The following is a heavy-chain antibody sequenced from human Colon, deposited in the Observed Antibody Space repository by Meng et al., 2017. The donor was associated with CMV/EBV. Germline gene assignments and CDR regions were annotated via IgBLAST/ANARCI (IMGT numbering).Heavy chain of an antibody. CDR3: VRDSGYGGGCDY. Sequence: GESLMISCAASGFTFSRYNMNWVRQAPGKGLEWVSYITSSGTTIYYVDSVKGRFTISRDNAKNSLYLQMNSLRAEDTAVYYCVRDSGYGGGCDYWGQGTLVTVSS. CDR2: ITSSGTTI. D-gene: IGHD5-12*01. CDR1: GFTFSRYN. J-gene: IGHJ4*02. V-gene: IGHV3-48*04.